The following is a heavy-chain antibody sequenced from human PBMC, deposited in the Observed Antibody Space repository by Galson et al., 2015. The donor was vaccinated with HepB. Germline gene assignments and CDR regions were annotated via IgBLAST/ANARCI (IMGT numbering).Heavy chain of an antibody. J-gene: IGHJ4*02. CDR1: GYTFTSYG. CDR2: ISAYNGNT. D-gene: IGHD6-19*01. CDR3: ARVDGLAVAGDFDY. Sequence: SVKVSCKASGYTFTSYGISWVRQAPGQGLEWMGWISAYNGNTNYAQKLQGRVTMTTDTSTSTAYMELRSLRSDDTAVYYCARVDGLAVAGDFDYWGQGTLVTVSS. V-gene: IGHV1-18*01.